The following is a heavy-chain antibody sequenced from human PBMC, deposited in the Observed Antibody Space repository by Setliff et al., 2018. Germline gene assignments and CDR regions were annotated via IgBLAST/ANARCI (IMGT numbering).Heavy chain of an antibody. J-gene: IGHJ5*01. Sequence: SETLSLTCTVSDVSISGYYGSWIRQPPGKGLQWIGYIHSSGRSNYNPSLKSRVTTSIDTSKNQFSLKLSSVTAADTAVYYCASARYCSGGRYYWTWHDSWAQGTLVTVSS. CDR1: DVSISGYY. CDR2: IHSSGRS. D-gene: IGHD2-15*01. CDR3: ASARYCSGGRYYWTWHDS. V-gene: IGHV4-4*08.